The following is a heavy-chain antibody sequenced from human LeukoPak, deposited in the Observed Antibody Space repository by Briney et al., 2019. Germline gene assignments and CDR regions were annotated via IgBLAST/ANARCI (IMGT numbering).Heavy chain of an antibody. V-gene: IGHV4-30-2*01. CDR1: GGSISSGGYS. J-gene: IGHJ4*02. CDR3: ARGNALYYYDSSGYLDD. CDR2: IYHSGST. Sequence: SETLSLTCAVSGGSISSGGYSWSWIRQPPGKGLEWIGYIYHSGSTYYNPSLKSRVTISVDRSKNQFSLKLSSVTAADTAVYYCARGNALYYYDSSGYLDDWGQGTLVTVSS. D-gene: IGHD3-22*01.